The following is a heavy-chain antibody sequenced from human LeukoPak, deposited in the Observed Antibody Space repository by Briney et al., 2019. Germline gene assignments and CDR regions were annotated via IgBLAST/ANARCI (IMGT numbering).Heavy chain of an antibody. J-gene: IGHJ4*02. CDR1: GGSISNYY. D-gene: IGHD5-24*01. CDR3: AKSRDGYNFDY. CDR2: IYYTGST. Sequence: SETLSLSCTVSGGSISNYYWSWIRRPPGKGLEWIGYIYYTGSTKYNPSLKSRVTISVDTSKNQLSLKLSSVTAADTAVYYCAKSRDGYNFDYWGQGTLVTVSS. V-gene: IGHV4-59*01.